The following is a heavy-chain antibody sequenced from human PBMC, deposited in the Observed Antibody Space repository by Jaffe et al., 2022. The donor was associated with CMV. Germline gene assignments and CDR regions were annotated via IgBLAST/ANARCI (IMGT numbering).Heavy chain of an antibody. CDR3: ARRSVEISFRWGPKWTPGPFHI. D-gene: IGHD1-26*01. J-gene: IGHJ3*02. CDR2: ISYSGNT. V-gene: IGHV4-39*01. CDR1: GGSISSNNYY. Sequence: QSQLQESGPGLVKPSETLSLTCTVSGGSISSNNYYWGWIRQPPGKGLEWIGSISYSGNTYTNPSLKSRVTISIDTSKKQFSLTLSSVTAEDTALYYCARRSVEISFRWGPKWTPGPFHIWGRGTMVTVSS.